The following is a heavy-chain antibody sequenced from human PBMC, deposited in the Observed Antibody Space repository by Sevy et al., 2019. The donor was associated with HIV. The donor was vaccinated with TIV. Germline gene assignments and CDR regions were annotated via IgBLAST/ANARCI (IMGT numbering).Heavy chain of an antibody. D-gene: IGHD2-15*01. J-gene: IGHJ4*02. CDR2: ISYDGSND. V-gene: IGHV3-30-3*01. CDR3: ARGGYYYDY. CDR1: GFTFSAFS. Sequence: GGSLRLSCAASGFTFSAFSMHWVRQAPGKGLEWVATISYDGSNDHYADSVKGRFTISRDNSKNTLYLQMNSLRAEDTAVYYCARGGYYYDYWGQGTLVTVSS.